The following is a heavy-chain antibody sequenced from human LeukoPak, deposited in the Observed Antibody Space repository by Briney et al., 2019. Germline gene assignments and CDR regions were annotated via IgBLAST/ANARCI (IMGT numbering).Heavy chain of an antibody. V-gene: IGHV3-15*01. D-gene: IGHD2-2*01. Sequence: GGSLRLSXAASGFTFSNAWMSWVRQAPGKGLEWVGRIKSKTDGGTTDYAAPVKGRFTISRDDSKNTLYLQMNSLKTEDTAVYYCTTVVPAAISNWFDPWGLGTLVTVSS. CDR2: IKSKTDGGTT. J-gene: IGHJ5*02. CDR1: GFTFSNAW. CDR3: TTVVPAAISNWFDP.